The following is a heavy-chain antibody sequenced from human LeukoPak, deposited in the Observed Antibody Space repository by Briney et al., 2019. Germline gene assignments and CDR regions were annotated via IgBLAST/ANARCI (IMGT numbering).Heavy chain of an antibody. D-gene: IGHD4-17*01. J-gene: IGHJ3*02. CDR3: ARQPSHGNDYGDCGDAFDI. V-gene: IGHV5-51*01. Sequence: GEPLKISGKASGYTFTSYWIGWVRQMPGKGREWMGIIYPVNSDTRSSPSFQGQVTISADKSISTAYLQWSSLKASDTAMYYCARQPSHGNDYGDCGDAFDIWGQGTMVTVSS. CDR2: IYPVNSDT. CDR1: GYTFTSYW.